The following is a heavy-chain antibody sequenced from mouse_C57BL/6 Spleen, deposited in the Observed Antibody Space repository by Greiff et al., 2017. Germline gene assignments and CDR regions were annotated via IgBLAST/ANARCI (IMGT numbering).Heavy chain of an antibody. J-gene: IGHJ2*01. CDR3: ARGSNYGFFFDY. CDR1: GYTFTSYW. V-gene: IGHV1-53*01. Sequence: QVQLQQPGTELVKPGASVTLSCKASGYTFTSYWMHWVKQRPGQGLEWIGNINPSNGGTNYNEKFKSKATLTVDKSSSTAYMQLSSLTSEDSAVYYCARGSNYGFFFDYWGQGTTLTVSS. CDR2: INPSNGGT. D-gene: IGHD2-5*01.